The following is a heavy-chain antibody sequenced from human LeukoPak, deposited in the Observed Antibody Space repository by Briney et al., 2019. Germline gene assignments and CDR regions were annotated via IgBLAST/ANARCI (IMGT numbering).Heavy chain of an antibody. CDR3: ARVTYSSSWYYYYYMDV. J-gene: IGHJ6*03. V-gene: IGHV3-30*02. CDR2: MRYDGSNR. Sequence: GGSLRLSCAASGFTFSRLGMHWVRQAPGKGLEWVAFMRYDGSNRYYADFVKGRFIISRDNSNNMLFLQMNSLRPEDTAVYYCARVTYSSSWYYYYYMDVWGKGTTVTVSS. D-gene: IGHD6-13*01. CDR1: GFTFSRLG.